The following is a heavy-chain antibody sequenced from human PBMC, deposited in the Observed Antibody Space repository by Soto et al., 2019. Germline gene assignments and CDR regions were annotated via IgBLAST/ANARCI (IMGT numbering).Heavy chain of an antibody. V-gene: IGHV3-7*01. J-gene: IGHJ3*02. CDR1: GFTFSSYW. CDR3: ARPLRFLVDAFDI. Sequence: EVQLVESGGGLVQPEGSLRLSCAASGFTFSSYWMSWVRQAPGKGLEWVANIKQDGSEKYYVDSVKGRFTISRDNAKNSLYLQMNSLRAEDTAVSYCARPLRFLVDAFDIWGQGTMVTVSS. D-gene: IGHD3-3*01. CDR2: IKQDGSEK.